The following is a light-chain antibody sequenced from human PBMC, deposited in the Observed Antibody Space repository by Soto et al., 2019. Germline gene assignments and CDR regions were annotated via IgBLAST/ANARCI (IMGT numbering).Light chain of an antibody. Sequence: QSVLTQPASVSGSPGQSITISCTGTSSDVGGYNYVSWYQQHPGKAPKLMIYEVINRPSGVSNRFSGSKSGNTASLTISGLQAEDEADYYCSSYTSSSRYVFGTGTKLTVL. CDR2: EVI. CDR1: SSDVGGYNY. J-gene: IGLJ1*01. V-gene: IGLV2-14*01. CDR3: SSYTSSSRYV.